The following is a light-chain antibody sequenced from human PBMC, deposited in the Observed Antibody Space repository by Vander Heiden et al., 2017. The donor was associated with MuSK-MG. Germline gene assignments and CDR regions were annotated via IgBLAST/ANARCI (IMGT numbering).Light chain of an antibody. V-gene: IGKV1-33*01. Sequence: DIQMTQSPSSLSASVGDRVTITCQARQDISNYLNWYQQKPGKAPEFLIDDSSDLATGVPPRFSGSGSGTHFSLTISSLQPEDVATYYCQQYDSLPLTFGGGTKVEMK. CDR3: QQYDSLPLT. CDR1: QDISNY. J-gene: IGKJ4*01. CDR2: DSS.